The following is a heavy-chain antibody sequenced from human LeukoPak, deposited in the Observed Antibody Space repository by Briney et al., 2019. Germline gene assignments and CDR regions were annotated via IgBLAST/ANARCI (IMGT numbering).Heavy chain of an antibody. CDR2: IYYSGST. CDR1: GGSISSCY. Sequence: SETLSLTCTVSGGSISSCYWSWIRQPPGKGLEWIGYIYYSGSTNYNPSLKSRVTISVDTSKNQFSLKLSSVTAADTALYYCARYCSGGSCYSFDAFDIWGQGTMVTVSS. J-gene: IGHJ3*02. D-gene: IGHD2-15*01. V-gene: IGHV4-59*01. CDR3: ARYCSGGSCYSFDAFDI.